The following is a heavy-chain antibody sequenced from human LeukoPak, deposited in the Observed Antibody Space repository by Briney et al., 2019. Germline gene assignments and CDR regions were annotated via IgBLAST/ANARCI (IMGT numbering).Heavy chain of an antibody. CDR1: GGSINSYC. Sequence: SQTLSLTCTVSGGSINSYCWNWIRQPAGKGLEGIRHICFSGSTNSNPSLRSRVTMSVDTSKNQLSLRLNSVTAADTAVYYCAGGHCTTTTCNSYYGMDVWGQGTTVTVSS. CDR3: AGGHCTTTTCNSYYGMDV. CDR2: ICFSGST. D-gene: IGHD2-2*01. J-gene: IGHJ6*02. V-gene: IGHV4-4*07.